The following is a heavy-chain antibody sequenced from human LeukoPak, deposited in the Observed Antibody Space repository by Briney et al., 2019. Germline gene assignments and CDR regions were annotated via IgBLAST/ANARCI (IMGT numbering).Heavy chain of an antibody. CDR2: IYHSGST. D-gene: IGHD6-6*01. Sequence: SQTLSLTCTLAGYSISSGYYWCWIRQPPGQGREWIGIIYHSGSTYYDPSLKSRVTIAVDTSKNQFSLKLSSVTAADTAVYYCARGGIAARLIDYWGQGTLVTVSS. CDR1: GYSISSGYY. J-gene: IGHJ4*02. CDR3: ARGGIAARLIDY. V-gene: IGHV4-38-2*02.